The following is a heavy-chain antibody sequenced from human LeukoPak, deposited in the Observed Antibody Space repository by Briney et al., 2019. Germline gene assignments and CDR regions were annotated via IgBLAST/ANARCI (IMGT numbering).Heavy chain of an antibody. CDR2: IYSGGNT. D-gene: IGHD5-12*01. J-gene: IGHJ4*02. V-gene: IGHV3-53*01. CDR1: GFTVSSNY. CDR3: ARDRSGYSGYFDY. Sequence: PGESLRLSCAASGFTVSSNYMSWVRQAPGKGLEWASVIYSGGNTYYADSVKGRFTISRDSSKNTLYLQMNSLRAEDTAVYYCARDRSGYSGYFDYWGQGTLVTVSS.